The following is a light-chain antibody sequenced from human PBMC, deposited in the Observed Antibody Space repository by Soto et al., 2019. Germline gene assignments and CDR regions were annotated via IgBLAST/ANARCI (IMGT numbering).Light chain of an antibody. CDR1: SSDVGGYNY. Sequence: QSALTQPASVSGSPGQSITISCTGTSSDVGGYNYVSWYQHHPGKAPKLIIYDVTKRPSGVSNPFSGSKSGTTASLTISGLQPEDVADYYCSSYTTSDTRQMVFGTGTEVTVL. CDR2: DVT. CDR3: SSYTTSDTRQMV. V-gene: IGLV2-14*03. J-gene: IGLJ1*01.